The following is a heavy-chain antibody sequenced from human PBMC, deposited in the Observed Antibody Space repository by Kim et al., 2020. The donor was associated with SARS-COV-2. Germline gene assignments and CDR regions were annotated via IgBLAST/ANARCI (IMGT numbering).Heavy chain of an antibody. CDR3: ARDRHTIFGVAIKSVSGPGQY. V-gene: IGHV1-2*06. CDR2: INPNSGGT. CDR1: GYTFTGYY. Sequence: ASVKVSCKASGYTFTGYYMHWVRQAPGQGLEWMGRINPNSGGTNYAQKFQGRVTMTRDTSISTAYMELSRLRSDDTAVYYCARDRHTIFGVAIKSVSGPGQYWGQGTLVTVSS. J-gene: IGHJ4*02. D-gene: IGHD3-3*01.